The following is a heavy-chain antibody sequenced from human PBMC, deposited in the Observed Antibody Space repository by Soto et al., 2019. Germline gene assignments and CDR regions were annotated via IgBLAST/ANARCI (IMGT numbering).Heavy chain of an antibody. D-gene: IGHD3-22*01. V-gene: IGHV1-46*01. CDR3: ASTYDSSGYYGY. CDR2: INPSGGST. J-gene: IGHJ4*02. Sequence: SSVKVSCKASGYTFTSYYMHWGRQAPGQGLEWMGIINPSGGSTSYAQKFQGRVTMTRDTSTSTVYMELSSLRSEDTAVYYCASTYDSSGYYGYWGQGTMVTVSS. CDR1: GYTFTSYY.